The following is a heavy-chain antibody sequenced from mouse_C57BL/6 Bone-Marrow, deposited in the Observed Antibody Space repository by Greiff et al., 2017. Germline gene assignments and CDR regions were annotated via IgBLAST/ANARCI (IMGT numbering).Heavy chain of an antibody. D-gene: IGHD1-1*01. CDR2: IDPSDSYT. Sequence: VQLQQPGAELVMPGASVKLSCKASGYTFTSYWMHWVKQRPGQGLEWIGAIDPSDSYTTSNQKFKGKSTLPVDKSSSTAYMQLSSLTSEDSAVYYCARSFYYYGSSPWFAYWGQGTLVTVSA. CDR3: ARSFYYYGSSPWFAY. CDR1: GYTFTSYW. V-gene: IGHV1-69*01. J-gene: IGHJ3*01.